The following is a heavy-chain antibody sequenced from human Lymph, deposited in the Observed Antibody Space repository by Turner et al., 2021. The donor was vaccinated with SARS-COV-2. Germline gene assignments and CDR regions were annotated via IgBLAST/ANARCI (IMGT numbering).Heavy chain of an antibody. Sequence: QVQLVQSGEEVKKPGASVKVSCKASGYTFTGSYMHWVRQAPGQGLEWSGWINPNSGGTNYAQKFQGRVTMTRDTSISAAYMELSRLRSDDTAVYCCARDVERYNDFWSGYSGGYGMDVWGQGTTVTVSS. V-gene: IGHV1-2*02. D-gene: IGHD3-3*01. CDR2: INPNSGGT. J-gene: IGHJ6*02. CDR3: ARDVERYNDFWSGYSGGYGMDV. CDR1: GYTFTGSY.